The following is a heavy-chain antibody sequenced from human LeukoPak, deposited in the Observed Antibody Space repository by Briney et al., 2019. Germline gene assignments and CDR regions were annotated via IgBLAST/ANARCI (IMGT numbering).Heavy chain of an antibody. Sequence: GGSLRLSCAASGFTFSSYSMNWVRQAPGKGLEWVSSISSSSSYIYYADSVKGRFTISRDNAKNSLHLQMNSLRAEDTAVYYCTRGHGSGSYRYFDYWGQGTLVTVSS. CDR2: ISSSSSYI. CDR3: TRGHGSGSYRYFDY. D-gene: IGHD3-10*01. J-gene: IGHJ4*02. CDR1: GFTFSSYS. V-gene: IGHV3-21*01.